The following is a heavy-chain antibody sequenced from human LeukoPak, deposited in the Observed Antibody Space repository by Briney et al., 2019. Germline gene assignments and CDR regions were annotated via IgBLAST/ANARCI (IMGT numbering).Heavy chain of an antibody. D-gene: IGHD3-22*01. V-gene: IGHV4-39*01. CDR2: MNYGGTS. CDR3: ARYDSDNATVDY. CDR1: GGSLSSSSSSY. J-gene: IGHJ4*02. Sequence: SETLSLTCTVSGGSLSSSSSSYWGWIRQPPGKGLEWIGSMNYGGTSHYNPSLKSRVTISVDMSKKQFSLKLTSVTAADTAVYYCARYDSDNATVDYWGQGTLVTVSS.